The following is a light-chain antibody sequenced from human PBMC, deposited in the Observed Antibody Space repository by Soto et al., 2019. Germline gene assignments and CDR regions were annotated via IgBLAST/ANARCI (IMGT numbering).Light chain of an antibody. Sequence: EIVMTQSPATLSVSPGERATLSCRASQSVSSNLAWYHQKPGQAPRLLIYGAFTLDSGIPDTFSGSGSWTVFTPTISSLQSEDFAVYYCQQYNTWPRTFGQGTKVDI. CDR2: GAF. V-gene: IGKV3-15*01. CDR1: QSVSSN. J-gene: IGKJ1*01. CDR3: QQYNTWPRT.